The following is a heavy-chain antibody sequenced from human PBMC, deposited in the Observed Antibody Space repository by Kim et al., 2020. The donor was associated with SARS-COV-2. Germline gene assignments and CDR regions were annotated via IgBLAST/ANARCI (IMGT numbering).Heavy chain of an antibody. V-gene: IGHV3-9*01. D-gene: IGHD2-15*01. Sequence: GGSLRLSCAASGFTFETYAVHWVRQVPGKGLEGVAGLSLDSDKIGYAALVKGRSSIPRDKPKNPVYLQINSLIPGDPALFYCTKVKPPGGAATWGRGT. CDR3: TKVKPPGGAAT. CDR2: LSLDSDKI. J-gene: IGHJ5*02. CDR1: GFTFETYA.